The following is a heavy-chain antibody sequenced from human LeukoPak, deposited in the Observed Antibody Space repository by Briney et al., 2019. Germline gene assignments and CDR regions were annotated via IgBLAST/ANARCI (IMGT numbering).Heavy chain of an antibody. V-gene: IGHV4-34*01. J-gene: IGHJ5*02. CDR1: GGSFSGYY. D-gene: IGHD2-2*01. Sequence: SETLSLTCAVYGGSFSGYYWSWIRQPPGKGLEWIGEINHSGSTNHNPSLKSRVTISVDTSKNQFSLKLSSVAAADTAVYYCGRGGYCSSTSCPNWFDPWGQGTLVTVSS. CDR2: INHSGST. CDR3: GRGGYCSSTSCPNWFDP.